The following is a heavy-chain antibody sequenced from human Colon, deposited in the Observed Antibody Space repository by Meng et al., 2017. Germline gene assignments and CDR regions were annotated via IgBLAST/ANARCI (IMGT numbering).Heavy chain of an antibody. CDR1: GFTFSSYW. V-gene: IGHV3-7*01. CDR3: ARDQKVEIGYSSGPWDD. Sequence: GESLKISCAASGFTFSSYWMSWVRQAPGKGLEWVANIKQDGSEKYYVDSVKGRFTISRDNAKNSLYLQMNSLRAEDTAVYYCARDQKVEIGYSSGPWDDWGQGTLVTVSS. J-gene: IGHJ4*02. D-gene: IGHD6-19*01. CDR2: IKQDGSEK.